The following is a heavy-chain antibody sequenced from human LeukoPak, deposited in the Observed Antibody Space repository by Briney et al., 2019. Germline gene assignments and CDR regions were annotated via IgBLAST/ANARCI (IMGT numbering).Heavy chain of an antibody. D-gene: IGHD3-10*01. Sequence: KTGGSLRLSCAASGFTFSSYAMHWVRQAPGKGLEWVAVISYDGSNKYYADSVKGRFTISRDNSKNTLYLQMNSLRAEDTAVYYCAREHYYGDAFDIWGQGTMVTVSS. V-gene: IGHV3-30-3*01. CDR1: GFTFSSYA. J-gene: IGHJ3*02. CDR3: AREHYYGDAFDI. CDR2: ISYDGSNK.